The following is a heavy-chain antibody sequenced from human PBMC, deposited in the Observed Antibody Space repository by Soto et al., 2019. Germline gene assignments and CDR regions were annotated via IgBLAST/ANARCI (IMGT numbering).Heavy chain of an antibody. J-gene: IGHJ4*02. Sequence: QVQLQQWGAGLLKPSETLSLTCAVYGGSFSGYYWSWIRQPPGKGLEWIGEINHSGSTNYNPSLKSRXXRXVXXAKNQFSLKLSSVTAADTAVYYCARWGSGWYYFDYWGQGTLVTVSS. D-gene: IGHD6-19*01. CDR3: ARWGSGWYYFDY. CDR2: INHSGST. V-gene: IGHV4-34*01. CDR1: GGSFSGYY.